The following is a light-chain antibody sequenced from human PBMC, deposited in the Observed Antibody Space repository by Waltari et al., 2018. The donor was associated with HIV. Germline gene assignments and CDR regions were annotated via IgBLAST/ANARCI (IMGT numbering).Light chain of an antibody. CDR1: QSVLYSSSIKNY. Sequence: DIVLTQSPDALCVSLGERATITPKSSQSVLYSSSIKNYLAWYQQKPGQSPKLLIYWASTRESGVPDRFSGGGSGTDFTLTISSLQAEDVAVYYCQQYYSLPFTFGPGTKVDIK. CDR3: QQYYSLPFT. CDR2: WAS. J-gene: IGKJ3*01. V-gene: IGKV4-1*01.